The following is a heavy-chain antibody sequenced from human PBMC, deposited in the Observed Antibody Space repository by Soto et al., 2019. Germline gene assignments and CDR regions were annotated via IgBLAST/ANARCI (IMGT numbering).Heavy chain of an antibody. D-gene: IGHD5-12*01. CDR3: ARDSDYAFDY. Sequence: EVQLVESGGGLVQPGGSLRLSCAASGFTFSTYSMNWVRQAPGKGLEWISYITGSSSIIYHADSVKGRFTISRDNAKNSLYLQMNSLTAEDTAVYYCARDSDYAFDYWGQGALVTVSS. CDR2: ITGSSSII. V-gene: IGHV3-48*01. CDR1: GFTFSTYS. J-gene: IGHJ4*02.